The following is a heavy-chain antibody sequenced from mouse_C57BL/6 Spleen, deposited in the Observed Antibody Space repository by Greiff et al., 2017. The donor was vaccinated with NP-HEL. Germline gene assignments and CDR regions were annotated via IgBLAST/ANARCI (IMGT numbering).Heavy chain of an antibody. CDR1: GFTFSDYG. D-gene: IGHD1-1*01. CDR2: ISSGSSTI. Sequence: EVKLVESGGGLVKPGGSLKLSCAASGFTFSDYGMHWVRQAPEKGLEWVAYISSGSSTIYYADTVKVRFTISRDNAKNTLFLQMTSLRSEDTAMYYCARDYYGSSYDFDYWGQGTTLTVSS. CDR3: ARDYYGSSYDFDY. J-gene: IGHJ2*01. V-gene: IGHV5-17*01.